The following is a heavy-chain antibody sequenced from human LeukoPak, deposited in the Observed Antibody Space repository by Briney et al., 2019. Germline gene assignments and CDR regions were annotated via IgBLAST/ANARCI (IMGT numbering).Heavy chain of an antibody. V-gene: IGHV4-59*01. J-gene: IGHJ4*02. CDR3: ARKNVGYRSGQLDY. CDR2: IYYSGGT. CDR1: GGSISSYY. D-gene: IGHD6-19*01. Sequence: SETLSLTCTVSGGSISSYYWSWIRQPPGKGLEWIGYIYYSGGTNYNPSLKSRVTISVDTSKNQFSLKLSSVTAADTAVYYCARKNVGYRSGQLDYWGQGTLVTVSS.